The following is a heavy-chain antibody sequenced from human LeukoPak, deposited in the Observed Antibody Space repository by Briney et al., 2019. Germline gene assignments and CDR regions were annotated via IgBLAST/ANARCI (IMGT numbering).Heavy chain of an antibody. D-gene: IGHD6-19*01. J-gene: IGHJ4*02. V-gene: IGHV4-30-4*01. CDR3: AREGGRDSSGLTHFDY. Sequence: SQTLSLTCTVSGGSISSGDYYWSWIRQPPGKGLEWIGYIYYSGSTYYNPSLKSRVTISVDTSKNQFSLKLSSVTAADTGVYYCAREGGRDSSGLTHFDYWGQGTLVTVSS. CDR1: GGSISSGDYY. CDR2: IYYSGST.